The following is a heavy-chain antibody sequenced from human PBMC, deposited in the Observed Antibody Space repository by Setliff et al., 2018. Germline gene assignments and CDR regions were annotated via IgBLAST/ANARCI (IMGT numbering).Heavy chain of an antibody. J-gene: IGHJ4*02. V-gene: IGHV4-38-2*02. CDR3: ARESRYYYDNLGTLDY. CDR2: SYLSGST. Sequence: SETLSLTCTVSGGSISSYYWSWIRQAPGKGLEWIGSSYLSGSTYYNPSLKSRVSISVDTSKNQFSLKLSSVTAADTAVYYCARESRYYYDNLGTLDYWGQGTLVTVSS. D-gene: IGHD3-22*01. CDR1: GGSISSYY.